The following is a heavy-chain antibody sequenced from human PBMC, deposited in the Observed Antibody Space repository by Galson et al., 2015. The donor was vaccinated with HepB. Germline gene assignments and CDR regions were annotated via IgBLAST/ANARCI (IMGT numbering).Heavy chain of an antibody. CDR1: GFTFSNYG. J-gene: IGHJ6*02. CDR3: AKDPQTVVYGMVV. Sequence: SLRLSCAASGFTFSNYGMHWVRQAPGKGLEWVALISFDGSQKHYADSVEGRFTISRDNSKNTVYLQMNSLRVEDTAVYYCAKDPQTVVYGMVVWGQETTLTVSS. D-gene: IGHD3-16*02. CDR2: ISFDGSQK. V-gene: IGHV3-30*18.